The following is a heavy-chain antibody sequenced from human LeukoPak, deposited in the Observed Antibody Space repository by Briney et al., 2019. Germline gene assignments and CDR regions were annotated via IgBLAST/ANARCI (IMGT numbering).Heavy chain of an antibody. CDR3: ARDGGVTAGIIREK. D-gene: IGHD3-10*01. V-gene: IGHV1-18*01. Sequence: ASVKVSCKTSGYTFSNYGISWVRQAPGQGLEWMGRISAYTGDTNYAQKLQGRVTMTTDTSTSTAYMELRTLRSDDTAVYYCARDGGVTAGIIREKWGQGTLVTVSS. CDR2: ISAYTGDT. CDR1: GYTFSNYG. J-gene: IGHJ4*02.